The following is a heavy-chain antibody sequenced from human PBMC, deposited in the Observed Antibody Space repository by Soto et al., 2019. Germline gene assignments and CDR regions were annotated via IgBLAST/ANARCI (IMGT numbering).Heavy chain of an antibody. CDR1: GVSVKSYT. J-gene: IGHJ4*02. D-gene: IGHD1-1*01. CDR3: ARAGMTTGDT. CDR2: VFSSVSA. Sequence: SETLSLTCIVSGVSVKSYTWSWVRQPANKGLEWIGRVFSSVSATYNPSLKSRVTITMDTPENRISLKLDSVTAADAGVYYCARAGMTTGDTWGPGTAVTVPS. V-gene: IGHV4-4*07.